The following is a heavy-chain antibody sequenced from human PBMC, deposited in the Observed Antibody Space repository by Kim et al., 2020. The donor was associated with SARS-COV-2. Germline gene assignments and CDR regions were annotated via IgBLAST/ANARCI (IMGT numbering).Heavy chain of an antibody. D-gene: IGHD4-17*01. CDR3: ARVLTDYGDYVFDY. V-gene: IGHV3-11*05. J-gene: IGHJ4*02. Sequence: GGSLRLSCAASGFTFSDYYMSWIRQAPGKGLEWVSYISSSSSYTNYADSVKGRFTISRDNAKNSLYLQMNSLRAEDTAVYYCARVLTDYGDYVFDYWGQGTLVTVSS. CDR2: ISSSSSYT. CDR1: GFTFSDYY.